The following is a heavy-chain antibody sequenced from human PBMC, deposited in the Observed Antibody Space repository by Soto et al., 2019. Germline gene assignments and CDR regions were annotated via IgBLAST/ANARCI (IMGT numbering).Heavy chain of an antibody. Sequence: LRLSFAASGFTFSSYSMNWVRQAPGKGLEWVSSISSSSSYIYYADSVKGRFTISRDNAKNSLYLQMNSLRAEDTAVYYCASLVATGYWGQGTLVTVSS. CDR3: ASLVATGY. CDR1: GFTFSSYS. V-gene: IGHV3-21*01. D-gene: IGHD5-12*01. CDR2: ISSSSSYI. J-gene: IGHJ4*02.